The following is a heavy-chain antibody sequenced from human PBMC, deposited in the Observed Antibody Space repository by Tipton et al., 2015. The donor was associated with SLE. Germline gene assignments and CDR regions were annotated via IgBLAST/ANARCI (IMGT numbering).Heavy chain of an antibody. CDR1: GFTVSSNY. Sequence: SLRLYCAASGFTVSSNYMSWVRQAPGKGLEGVSVIYSGVSTYYADSVKGRFTISRYNSKNTLYLQMNSLRAEDTAVYYCARADMGIAAAGVWGQVTLVTVSS. CDR3: ARADMGIAAAGV. CDR2: IYSGVST. J-gene: IGHJ4*02. D-gene: IGHD6-13*01. V-gene: IGHV3-53*04.